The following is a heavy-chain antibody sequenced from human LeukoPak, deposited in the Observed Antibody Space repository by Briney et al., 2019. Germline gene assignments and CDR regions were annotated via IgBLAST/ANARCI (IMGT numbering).Heavy chain of an antibody. CDR3: ARFPEGRYCSGGSCYPY. V-gene: IGHV3-30*14. CDR1: GFTFRNYV. Sequence: GGSLRLSCAASGFTFRNYVIHWVRQAPGKGLEWVAVTSSDLNVKLYADSVKGRFTISRDNSKNTLYLQMNSLRAEDTAVYYCARFPEGRYCSGGSCYPYWGQGTLVTVSS. D-gene: IGHD2-15*01. CDR2: TSSDLNVK. J-gene: IGHJ4*02.